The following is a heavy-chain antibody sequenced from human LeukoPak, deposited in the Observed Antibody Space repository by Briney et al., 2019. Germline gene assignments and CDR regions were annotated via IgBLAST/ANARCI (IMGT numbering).Heavy chain of an antibody. D-gene: IGHD3-10*01. CDR1: GYLFTSYW. J-gene: IGHJ3*01. CDR2: IYPGDSDT. Sequence: KSGESLKISCKDSGYLFTSYWIAWVRQRPGKGLEWMGIIYPGDSDTRYSPSFQGRVTISAGKSINTAYLLWSSLQASDTATYYCARQDASGTYDAFDVWGQGTVVTV. V-gene: IGHV5-51*01. CDR3: ARQDASGTYDAFDV.